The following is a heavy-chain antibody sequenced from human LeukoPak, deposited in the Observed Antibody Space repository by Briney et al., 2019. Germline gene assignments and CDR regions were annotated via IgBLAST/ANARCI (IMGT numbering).Heavy chain of an antibody. V-gene: IGHV4-39*01. Sequence: SETLSLTCTVSGGSISSSSYYWGWIRQPPGKGLEWIGSIYYSGSTYYNPSLKSRVTISVDTSKNQFSLKLSSVTAADTAVYYCARRRLRDHTSDYWGQGTLVTVSS. CDR2: IYYSGST. CDR3: ARRRLRDHTSDY. J-gene: IGHJ4*02. D-gene: IGHD2-2*02. CDR1: GGSISSSSYY.